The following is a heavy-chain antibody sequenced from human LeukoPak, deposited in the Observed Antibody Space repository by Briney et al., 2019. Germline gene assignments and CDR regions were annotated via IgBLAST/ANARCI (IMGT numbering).Heavy chain of an antibody. Sequence: ASVKVSCKASGGTFSSYAISWVRQAPGQGLEWMGGIIPIFGTANYAQKFQGRVTITADKSTSTAYMELSSLRSEDTAVYYCARRATVTHGMDVWGKGTTVTVSS. J-gene: IGHJ6*04. CDR2: IIPIFGTA. V-gene: IGHV1-69*06. CDR3: ARRATVTHGMDV. CDR1: GGTFSSYA. D-gene: IGHD4-17*01.